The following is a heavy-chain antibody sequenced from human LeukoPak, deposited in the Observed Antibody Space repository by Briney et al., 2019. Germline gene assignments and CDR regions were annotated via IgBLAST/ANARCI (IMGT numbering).Heavy chain of an antibody. Sequence: GGSLRLSCAASGFTLKTYWMTWVRQAPGKGLEWVGNIKQDGSEEYYGDSVKGRFTISRDNAKNSLYLQMNSLRAEDTAFYYCAKVFLKGSYYYYGMDVWGQGTTVTVSS. CDR3: AKVFLKGSYYYYGMDV. D-gene: IGHD3-3*01. CDR2: IKQDGSEE. V-gene: IGHV3-7*03. CDR1: GFTLKTYW. J-gene: IGHJ6*02.